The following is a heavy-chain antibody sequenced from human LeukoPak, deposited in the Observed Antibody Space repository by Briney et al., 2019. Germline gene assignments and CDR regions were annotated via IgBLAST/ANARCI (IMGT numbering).Heavy chain of an antibody. D-gene: IGHD3-22*01. CDR1: GFTFSSYA. Sequence: GRSLRLSCAASGFTFSSYAMHWVRQAPGKGLEWVAVISYDGSNKYYADSVKVRFTISRDNSKNTLYLQMNSLRAEDTAVYYCARVRVVVFDAFDIWGQGTMVTVSS. CDR3: ARVRVVVFDAFDI. CDR2: ISYDGSNK. V-gene: IGHV3-30-3*01. J-gene: IGHJ3*02.